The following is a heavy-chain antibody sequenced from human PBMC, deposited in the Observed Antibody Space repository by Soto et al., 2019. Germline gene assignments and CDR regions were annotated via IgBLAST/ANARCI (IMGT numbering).Heavy chain of an antibody. D-gene: IGHD5-18*01. CDR1: GYTFTSYA. Sequence: QVQLVQSGSELKKPGASVKVSCKASGYTFTSYAMNWVRQAPGQGLEWMGWINTNTGNPTYAQGFTGRFVFSLDTSVSTAYLQICSLKAEDNAVYYGAMIKTHYPPYSYGLNWFDPWGQGTLVTVSS. J-gene: IGHJ5*02. CDR3: AMIKTHYPPYSYGLNWFDP. V-gene: IGHV7-4-1*01. CDR2: INTNTGNP.